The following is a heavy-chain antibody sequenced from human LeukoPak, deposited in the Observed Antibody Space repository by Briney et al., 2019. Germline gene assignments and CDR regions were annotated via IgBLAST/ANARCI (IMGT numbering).Heavy chain of an antibody. D-gene: IGHD1-26*01. CDR1: GFTFDDYA. Sequence: PGRSLRLSCAASGFTFDDYAMHWVRQAPGKGLEWVSGISWNSGSIGYADSVKGRFTISRDNAKNSLYLQMNSLRAEGTALYYCAKDCGVIVGATCYWGQGTLVTVSS. CDR3: AKDCGVIVGATCY. CDR2: ISWNSGSI. J-gene: IGHJ4*02. V-gene: IGHV3-9*01.